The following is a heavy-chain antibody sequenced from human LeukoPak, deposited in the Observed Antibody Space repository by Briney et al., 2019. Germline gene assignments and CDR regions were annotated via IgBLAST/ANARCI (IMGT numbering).Heavy chain of an antibody. Sequence: ASVKVSCRASGYTFTHHYIHWVRQAPGQGLEWMGRINPNSGGTNYAQKLQGRVTLTRDSSISTAYMELSRLRSDDTAVYYCARDSADRRVVVITLPFDYWGQGTVVTVSS. CDR1: GYTFTHHY. J-gene: IGHJ4*02. V-gene: IGHV1-2*06. D-gene: IGHD2-21*01. CDR2: INPNSGGT. CDR3: ARDSADRRVVVITLPFDY.